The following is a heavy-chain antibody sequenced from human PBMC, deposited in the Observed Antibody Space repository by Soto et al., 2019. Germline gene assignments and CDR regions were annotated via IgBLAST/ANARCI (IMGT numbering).Heavy chain of an antibody. V-gene: IGHV4-61*01. J-gene: IGHJ4*02. CDR3: ARDVKYGATWYSAFGY. Sequence: PSETLSLTCNVSGGSVSSGSYYWSWIRQPPGKGLEWIGYMYYIGSTTYNPSLKSRVTISIDTSKNQFSLKLSSVTAADTAVYYCARDVKYGATWYSAFGYWSQGTLVTLSS. CDR2: MYYIGST. D-gene: IGHD2-15*01. CDR1: GGSVSSGSYY.